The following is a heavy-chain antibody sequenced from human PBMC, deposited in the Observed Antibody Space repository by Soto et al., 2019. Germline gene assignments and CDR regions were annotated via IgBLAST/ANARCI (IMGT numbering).Heavy chain of an antibody. CDR3: ANVMIDFGGAPADY. V-gene: IGHV3-23*01. CDR2: ISGSGGST. Sequence: EVQLLESGGGLIHPGGSLRLSCAASGFIFRNYAMSWVRQAPGKGLEWVSGISGSGGSTYYADSVKGRFTISRDNSKNTLYLLMNSLRAEDTAIYYCANVMIDFGGAPADYWGQGTLVIVSS. J-gene: IGHJ4*02. CDR1: GFIFRNYA. D-gene: IGHD3-16*01.